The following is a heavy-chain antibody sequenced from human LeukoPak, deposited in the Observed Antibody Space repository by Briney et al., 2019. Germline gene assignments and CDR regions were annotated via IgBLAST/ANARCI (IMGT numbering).Heavy chain of an antibody. CDR1: GGSFSGYY. CDR3: ARGGFDSWKFPYYFDY. CDR2: INHSGST. Sequence: PSETLSLTCAVYGGSFSGYYWSWIRQPPGKGLEWIGEINHSGSTNYNPSLKSRVTISVDTSKNQFSLKLSSVTAADTAVYYCARGGFDSWKFPYYFDYWGQGTLVTVSS. V-gene: IGHV4-34*01. D-gene: IGHD1-20*01. J-gene: IGHJ4*02.